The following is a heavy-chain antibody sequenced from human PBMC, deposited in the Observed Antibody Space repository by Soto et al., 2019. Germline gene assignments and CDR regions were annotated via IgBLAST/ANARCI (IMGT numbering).Heavy chain of an antibody. CDR1: GFTFSNAW. V-gene: IGHV3-15*07. Sequence: PGGSLRLSCAASGFTFSNAWMNWVRQAPGKGLEWVGRIKSKTDGGTTDYAAPVKGRFTISRDDSKNTLYLQMNSLKTEDTAVYYCTTDTISGYPPRGLYYYYGMDVWGQGTTVTVSS. D-gene: IGHD3-22*01. CDR2: IKSKTDGGTT. J-gene: IGHJ6*02. CDR3: TTDTISGYPPRGLYYYYGMDV.